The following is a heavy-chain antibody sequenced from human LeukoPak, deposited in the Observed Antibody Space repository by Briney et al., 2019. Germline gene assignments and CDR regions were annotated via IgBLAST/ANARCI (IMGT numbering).Heavy chain of an antibody. CDR2: IKQDGSEK. V-gene: IGHV3-7*01. J-gene: IGHJ1*01. D-gene: IGHD3-16*01. Sequence: GGSLRLSCAASGFTFSNAWMSWVRQAPGKGLEWVANIKQDGSEKYYVDSVKGRFTISRDNAKNSLYLQMNSLRAEDTAVYYCARVWVFAWGQGTLVTVSS. CDR1: GFTFSNAW. CDR3: ARVWVFA.